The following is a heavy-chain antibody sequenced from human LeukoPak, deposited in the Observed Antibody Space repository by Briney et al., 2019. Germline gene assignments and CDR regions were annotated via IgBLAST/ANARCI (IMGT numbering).Heavy chain of an antibody. J-gene: IGHJ6*03. CDR1: GGSISSTTYY. Sequence: PSETLSLTCTVSGGSISSTTYYWGWIRQPPGKGLEWIGRVYNSGSTDYNPSLKSRVTMSIDTSKNQFSLNLASVSAADTAVYYCTRDQFGAIGGYYYYYTDVWGKGTTVTVS. V-gene: IGHV4-39*07. D-gene: IGHD4/OR15-4a*01. CDR3: TRDQFGAIGGYYYYYTDV. CDR2: VYNSGST.